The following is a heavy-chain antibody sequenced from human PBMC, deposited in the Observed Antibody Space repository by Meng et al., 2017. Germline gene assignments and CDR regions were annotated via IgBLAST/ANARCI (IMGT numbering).Heavy chain of an antibody. CDR3: ARVEGTTTDFDL. CDR2: MNPNNGDT. Sequence: QVQLVQSGPEVKKTGASVRVSCKASGYSFTGYYLPWVRQAPGQGLEWMGRMNPNNGDTYYAQNLQGRVTMTRATTINTAFMHLSWLTSDDTALYCCARVEGTTTDFDLWGQGTLVTVSS. J-gene: IGHJ4*02. CDR1: GYSFTGYY. D-gene: IGHD1-26*01. V-gene: IGHV1-2*06.